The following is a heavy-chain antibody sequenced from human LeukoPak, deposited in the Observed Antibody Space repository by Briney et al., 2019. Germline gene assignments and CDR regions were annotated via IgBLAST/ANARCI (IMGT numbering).Heavy chain of an antibody. Sequence: PGGSLRLSCAASGFTFSSYGMHWVRQAPGKGLEWVAFIRYDGSNKYYADSVKGRFTISRDNSKNTLYLQMNSLRAEDTAVYYCAKQGSSGWYLRRVWYFDYWGQGTLVTVSS. CDR1: GFTFSSYG. V-gene: IGHV3-30*02. D-gene: IGHD6-19*01. J-gene: IGHJ4*02. CDR2: IRYDGSNK. CDR3: AKQGSSGWYLRRVWYFDY.